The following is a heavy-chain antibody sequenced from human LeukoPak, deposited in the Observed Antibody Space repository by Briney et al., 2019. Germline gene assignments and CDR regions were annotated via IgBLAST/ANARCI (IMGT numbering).Heavy chain of an antibody. CDR1: GYSISSGYY. V-gene: IGHV4-38-2*02. Sequence: PSQTLSLTCTVSGYSISSGYYWGWIRQPPGKGLEWIGSIYHSGSTYYNPSLKSRVTISVDTSKNQFSLKLSSVTAADTAVYYCARDPALTVGDDYWGQGTLVTVSS. J-gene: IGHJ4*02. CDR2: IYHSGST. D-gene: IGHD3-16*01. CDR3: ARDPALTVGDDY.